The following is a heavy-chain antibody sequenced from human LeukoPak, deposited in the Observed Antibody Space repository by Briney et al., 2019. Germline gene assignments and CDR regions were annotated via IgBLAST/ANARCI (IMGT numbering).Heavy chain of an antibody. D-gene: IGHD6-6*01. CDR1: GYTFTGYY. V-gene: IGHV1-2*02. Sequence: ASVKVSCKASGYTFTGYYIHWVRQAPGQGLEWMGWINPNSGGTNYAQKFQGRVTMTRDTSISTAYMELSRLRSDDTAVYYCARDQLKGGYVDYWGQGTLVTVSS. CDR2: INPNSGGT. J-gene: IGHJ4*02. CDR3: ARDQLKGGYVDY.